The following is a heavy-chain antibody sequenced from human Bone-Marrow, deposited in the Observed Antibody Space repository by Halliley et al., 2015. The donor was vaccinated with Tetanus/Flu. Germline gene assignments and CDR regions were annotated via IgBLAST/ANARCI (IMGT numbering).Heavy chain of an antibody. CDR2: ITGSGDNT. J-gene: IGHJ4*02. Sequence: AVSGFTFSSYAMTWVRQAPGKGLEWLSGITGSGDNTYYADSVKGRFTISRDNSKNTLYLQINSLRAEDTAVYYCAKSLVPGSGFEAIPDYWGQGTLVTVSS. CDR3: AKSLVPGSGFEAIPDY. V-gene: IGHV3-23*01. CDR1: GFTFSSYA. D-gene: IGHD3-3*01.